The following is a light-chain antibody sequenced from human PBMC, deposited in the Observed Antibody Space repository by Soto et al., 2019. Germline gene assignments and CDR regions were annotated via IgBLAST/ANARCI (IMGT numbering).Light chain of an antibody. V-gene: IGLV2-14*01. CDR3: ASHTTSDTRV. J-gene: IGLJ1*01. CDR2: EVS. Sequence: QCLLTQPASVSGSPGRSIAISCTGTSGDVGAYDYVSWYQHHPDKAPKLMIYEVSNRPSGVSDRFSGSKSVYTATLTISGLQAEDEADYYCASHTTSDTRVFGTGTKVTVL. CDR1: SGDVGAYDY.